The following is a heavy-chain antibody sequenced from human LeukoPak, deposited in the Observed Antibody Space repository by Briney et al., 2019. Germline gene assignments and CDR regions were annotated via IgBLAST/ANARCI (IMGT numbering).Heavy chain of an antibody. J-gene: IGHJ4*02. CDR3: ASDTVDGASGIDY. Sequence: PGGSLRLSCAASGFTLKNHWMHWLPQARGKGVVWVSRMNSGGSSTAYPASVKGRFTISRANARNTLYLPMNRLRAEDTALYYCASDTVDGASGIDYWGQGTLVTVSS. CDR2: MNSGGSST. CDR1: GFTLKNHW. D-gene: IGHD5-12*01. V-gene: IGHV3-74*01.